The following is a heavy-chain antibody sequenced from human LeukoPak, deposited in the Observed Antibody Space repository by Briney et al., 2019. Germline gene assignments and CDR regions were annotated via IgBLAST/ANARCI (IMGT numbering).Heavy chain of an antibody. CDR2: INSDGSSI. D-gene: IGHD6-19*01. Sequence: GGSLRLSCAASRFTFSSYWMHWVRQAPGKGLMWVSRINSDGSSISYADSVKGRFTISRGNAKNTLYLQMNSLRVEDTAVFYCAREGWASFDYWGQGTLVTVSS. V-gene: IGHV3-74*01. CDR1: RFTFSSYW. J-gene: IGHJ4*02. CDR3: AREGWASFDY.